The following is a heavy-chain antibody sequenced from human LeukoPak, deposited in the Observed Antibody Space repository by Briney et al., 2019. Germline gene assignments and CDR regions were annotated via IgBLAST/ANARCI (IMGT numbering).Heavy chain of an antibody. CDR2: IKPDGSDS. Sequence: PGGSLRPSCAASGFTFSSHWMNWVRQAPGKGLEWVANIKPDGSDSNYLDSVEGRFTISRDNAKNSLYLQVNSLRAEDTAVYHCVKDSSWSLEYWGQGTLVTVSA. V-gene: IGHV3-7*01. CDR3: VKDSSWSLEY. J-gene: IGHJ4*02. D-gene: IGHD1-26*01. CDR1: GFTFSSHW.